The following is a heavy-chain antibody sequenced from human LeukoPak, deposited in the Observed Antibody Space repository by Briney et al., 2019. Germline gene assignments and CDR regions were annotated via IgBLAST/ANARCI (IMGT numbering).Heavy chain of an antibody. CDR1: ALTFSSKG. J-gene: IGHJ4*02. V-gene: IGHV3-30*18. CDR2: ISYDGSNE. D-gene: IGHD6-19*01. Sequence: GGSLRLSCVVSALTFSSKGMHWDRQAPGKGLEWVAVISYDGSNEYYADSVKGRFTVSRDNSKNTLYLQMNSPRADDTAVYYCAKGCLRLVRYYFDFWGQGTLVTVSS. CDR3: AKGCLRLVRYYFDF.